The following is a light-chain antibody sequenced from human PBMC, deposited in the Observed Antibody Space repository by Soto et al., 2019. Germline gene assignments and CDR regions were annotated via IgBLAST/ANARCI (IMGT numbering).Light chain of an antibody. CDR3: QQYDNRPYT. Sequence: EVVLTQSPATLSVSPGDRATLSCRARQTISINLAWYQQKPGQAPRLLIFGASSRATGIPARFSGSGSGTEFTLTISSLQSEDFAVYYCQQYDNRPYTFGQGTKLEIK. V-gene: IGKV3-15*01. CDR1: QTISIN. J-gene: IGKJ2*01. CDR2: GAS.